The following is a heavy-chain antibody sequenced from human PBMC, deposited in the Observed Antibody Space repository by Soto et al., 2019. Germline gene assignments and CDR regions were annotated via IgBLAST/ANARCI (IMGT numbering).Heavy chain of an antibody. CDR1: GFTFDDYA. CDR2: ISWNSGSI. J-gene: IGHJ4*02. CDR3: DCGAAGMAN. D-gene: IGHD6-13*01. V-gene: IGHV3-9*01. Sequence: EVQLVESGGGLVQPGRSLRLACAASGFTFDDYAMHWVRQAPGKGLAWVSGISWNSGSIGYADSVKGRCTISRDNAKNCLYLQMNSLGDEDTALYYCDCGAAGMANWGQGTLVTVSS.